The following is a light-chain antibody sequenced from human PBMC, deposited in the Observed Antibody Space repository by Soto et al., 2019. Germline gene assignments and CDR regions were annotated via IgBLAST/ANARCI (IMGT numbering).Light chain of an antibody. V-gene: IGKV1-39*01. CDR1: QSISSY. Sequence: DIQMTQSPSSLSASVGDRVTITCRASQSISSYLNWYQQKPGKAPKLLIYAASSLQSGVPSRFSGSGSGTDFTLIISSLQPEDFATYYCQQSYSTPPDFGPGTKVDIK. CDR3: QQSYSTPPD. CDR2: AAS. J-gene: IGKJ3*01.